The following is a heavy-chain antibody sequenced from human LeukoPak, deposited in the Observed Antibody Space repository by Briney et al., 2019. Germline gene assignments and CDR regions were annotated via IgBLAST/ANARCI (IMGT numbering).Heavy chain of an antibody. D-gene: IGHD6-6*01. CDR3: ARHSQQPVFSPFDY. J-gene: IGHJ4*02. CDR1: GFTFSDSF. CDR2: ISSRSRTT. Sequence: PGGSLRLSCEASGFTFSDSFMSWIRQAPGKGLAWIAYISSRSRTTHYADSVKGRFTISRNNAKSSLFLQMDSLRAEDTAVYYCARHSQQPVFSPFDYWGQGSVVTVSS. V-gene: IGHV3-11*01.